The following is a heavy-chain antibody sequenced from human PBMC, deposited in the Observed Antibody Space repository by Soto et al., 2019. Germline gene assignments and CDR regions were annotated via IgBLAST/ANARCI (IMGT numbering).Heavy chain of an antibody. CDR3: ARGVAGRYYSDY. V-gene: IGHV3-74*01. CDR2: INGDGSRT. CDR1: GFTFSSYW. D-gene: IGHD4-17*01. J-gene: IGHJ4*02. Sequence: PGGSLRLSCAASGFTFSSYWMHRVRQAPGKGLVWVSRINGDGSRTSYADSVKGRFAISRDNAKNTVYLQMDSLRAEDTAVYYCARGVAGRYYSDYWGQGTLVTVSS.